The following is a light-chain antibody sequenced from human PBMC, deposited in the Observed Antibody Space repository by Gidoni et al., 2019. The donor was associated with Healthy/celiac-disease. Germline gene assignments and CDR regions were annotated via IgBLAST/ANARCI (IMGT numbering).Light chain of an antibody. J-gene: IGKJ1*01. V-gene: IGKV1-39*01. CDR3: QQSYSTPVA. CDR1: QSNSSY. Sequence: DIQMNQYPSSLSASVGDRVTITCRASQSNSSYLNWYQQKPGKAPKLLIYAASSLQSGVPSRFSGSGSGTDFTLTISSLQPEDFATYYCQQSYSTPVAFGQGTKVEIK. CDR2: AAS.